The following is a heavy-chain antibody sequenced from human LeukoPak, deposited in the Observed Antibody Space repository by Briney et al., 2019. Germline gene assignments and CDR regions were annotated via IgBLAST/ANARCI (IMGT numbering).Heavy chain of an antibody. CDR3: SRGLVYSLGYDYGSDV. Sequence: PSETLCLTRTVSGGSISNYYWTWIRQPAGKGLEWIGRMHSGGGTDYNPSLKCRLTMSLDTSKNQISLELTSLTAADTAMYYCSRGLVYSLGYDYGSDVWGQGTLVTVSS. V-gene: IGHV4-4*07. J-gene: IGHJ4*02. CDR2: MHSGGGT. CDR1: GGSISNYY. D-gene: IGHD3-10*01.